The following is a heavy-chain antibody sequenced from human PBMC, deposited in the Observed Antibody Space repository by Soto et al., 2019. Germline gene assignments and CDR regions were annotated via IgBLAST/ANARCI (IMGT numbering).Heavy chain of an antibody. V-gene: IGHV1-69*01. CDR3: ARDRDDYGSGNYYIRIDF. D-gene: IGHD3-10*01. J-gene: IGHJ4*02. Sequence: QVQLVQSGAEVKKPGSSVKVSCKASAGIFSTYAISWLRQAPGQGLEWMGGIIPIFGTPNYAQRYQGRVTITADASTTTSYMELSRLKSEDTAVYYCARDRDDYGSGNYYIRIDFWGQGTLVTVSS. CDR1: AGIFSTYA. CDR2: IIPIFGTP.